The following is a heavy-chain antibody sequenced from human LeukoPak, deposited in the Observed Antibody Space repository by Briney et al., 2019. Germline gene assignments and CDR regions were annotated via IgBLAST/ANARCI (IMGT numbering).Heavy chain of an antibody. V-gene: IGHV3-9*01. Sequence: GGSLRLSCAASGFTFDDYAMHGVRQAPGKGLEWVSGISWNSGSIGYADSVKGRFTISRDNAKNSLYLQMNSLRAEDTALYYCAKALEYSSSYRGNWFDPWGQGTLVTVSS. CDR2: ISWNSGSI. CDR1: GFTFDDYA. J-gene: IGHJ5*02. CDR3: AKALEYSSSYRGNWFDP. D-gene: IGHD6-6*01.